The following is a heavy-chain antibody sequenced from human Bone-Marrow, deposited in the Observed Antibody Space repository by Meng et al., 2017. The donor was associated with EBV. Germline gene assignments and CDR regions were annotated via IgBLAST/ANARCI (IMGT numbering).Heavy chain of an antibody. CDR3: VRPVEQRTVPFDH. CDR2: INTYTGNP. CDR1: GYTFNKYP. Sequence: QVQLVQSGSELKKPGASAKVSCKASGYTFNKYPINWVRQAPGQGPEWMGWINTYTGNPTYAQAFTGRFVFSLDTSLSTAYLQISSLQADDTAVYYCVRPVEQRTVPFDHWGQGVLVTVAS. D-gene: IGHD6-13*01. J-gene: IGHJ4*02. V-gene: IGHV7-4-1*02.